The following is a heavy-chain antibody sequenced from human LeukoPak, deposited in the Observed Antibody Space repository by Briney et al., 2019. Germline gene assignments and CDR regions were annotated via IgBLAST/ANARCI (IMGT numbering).Heavy chain of an antibody. Sequence: GESLKISCAASGFTFSSYAMSWVRQAPGKGLEWVSSISTIAGSTYYADSVKGRFTISRDNSRNTLYLQMNSLRAEDTAVYYCAQSRGGVNHAFDIWGQGTMVTVSS. D-gene: IGHD3-16*01. CDR1: GFTFSSYA. CDR2: ISTIAGST. CDR3: AQSRGGVNHAFDI. V-gene: IGHV3-23*01. J-gene: IGHJ3*02.